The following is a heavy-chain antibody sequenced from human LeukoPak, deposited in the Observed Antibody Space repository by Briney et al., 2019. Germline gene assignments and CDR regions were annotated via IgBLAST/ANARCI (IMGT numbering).Heavy chain of an antibody. CDR2: INPSSGGA. V-gene: IGHV1-2*02. D-gene: IGHD6-13*01. CDR1: GYTFTGYY. Sequence: ASVKVSCKASGYTFTGYYLHWERQAPGQGLEWMGWINPSSGGAKYAQNFQGRVIITTDTSISTAYMELSSLRSDDTAVYYCARSSPPTYYHFYYYRDVWGKGSTVTVSS. J-gene: IGHJ6*03. CDR3: ARSSPPTYYHFYYYRDV.